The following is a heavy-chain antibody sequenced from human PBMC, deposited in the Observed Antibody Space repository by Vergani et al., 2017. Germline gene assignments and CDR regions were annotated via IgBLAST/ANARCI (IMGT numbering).Heavy chain of an antibody. CDR2: IKSDGSIT. D-gene: IGHD3-9*01. V-gene: IGHV3-74*03. Sequence: DVHLAESGGGFFQPGGSLRLSCSASGFSFNSYWMHWVRQVPAKGRFGVSRIKSDGSITAYADSVKGRFTISRVNAQNTLYLQMNSLRVEDTGVYYCARARCIETCYMSNWLYSWGQGTLVTVSS. CDR1: GFSFNSYW. CDR3: ARARCIETCYMSNWLYS. J-gene: IGHJ5*01.